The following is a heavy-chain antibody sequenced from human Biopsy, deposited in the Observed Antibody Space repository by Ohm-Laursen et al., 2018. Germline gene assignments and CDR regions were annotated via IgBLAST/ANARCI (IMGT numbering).Heavy chain of an antibody. CDR2: NIPILGTG. CDR1: GGTFSRYG. V-gene: IGHV1-69*01. D-gene: IGHD3-9*01. J-gene: IGHJ6*02. Sequence: SSVKVSCKAPGGTFSRYGINWVRQAPGQGLEWLGGNIPILGTGNYAQKFQGRLTITADEFTDTAYMELRSLRSEDTAVYYCAPQTPRDPDILTGAYHYDMAVWGQGTTVTVSS. CDR3: APQTPRDPDILTGAYHYDMAV.